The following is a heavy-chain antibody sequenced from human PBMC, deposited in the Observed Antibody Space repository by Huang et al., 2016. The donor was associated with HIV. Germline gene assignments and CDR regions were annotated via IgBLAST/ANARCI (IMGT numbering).Heavy chain of an antibody. CDR1: GGSISSGGYS. J-gene: IGHJ4*02. Sequence: QLLLQESGSGLVKPSQTLSLTCAVSGGSISSGGYSWSWIRQPPGKGLEGIGYIYYSGSPYYNPSLKSRVTFSVDRSKNQFSLKLSSVTAADTAVYFCARSGYTYGFDYWGQGTLVSVSS. D-gene: IGHD5-18*01. CDR3: ARSGYTYGFDY. CDR2: IYYSGSP. V-gene: IGHV4-30-2*01.